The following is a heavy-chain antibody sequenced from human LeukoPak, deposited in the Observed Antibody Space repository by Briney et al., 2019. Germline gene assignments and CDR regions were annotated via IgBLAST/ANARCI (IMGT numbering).Heavy chain of an antibody. CDR2: INSDGSST. V-gene: IGHV3-74*01. CDR3: AREWRDSSGYYGMDV. D-gene: IGHD3-22*01. J-gene: IGHJ6*02. CDR1: GFTFSSYW. Sequence: AGGSLRLSCAASGFTFSSYWMHWVRQAPGKGLVWVSRINSDGSSTSYADSVKGRFTISRDNAKNTLYPQMNSLRAEDTAVYYCAREWRDSSGYYGMDVWGQGTTVTVSS.